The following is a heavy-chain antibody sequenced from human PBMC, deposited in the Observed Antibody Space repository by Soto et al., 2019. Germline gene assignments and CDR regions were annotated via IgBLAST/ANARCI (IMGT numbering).Heavy chain of an antibody. V-gene: IGHV4-59*01. CDR1: GGSISSYY. CDR2: IYYSGST. CDR3: ARGGSGYDNWFDP. Sequence: QVQLQESGPGLVKPSETLSLTCTVSGGSISSYYWSWIRQPPGKGLEWIGYIYYSGSTNYNPSLKSRVTISVDTSKNQFSLKLSSVTAADTAVYYCARGGSGYDNWFDPWGQGTLVTVSS. D-gene: IGHD3-3*01. J-gene: IGHJ5*02.